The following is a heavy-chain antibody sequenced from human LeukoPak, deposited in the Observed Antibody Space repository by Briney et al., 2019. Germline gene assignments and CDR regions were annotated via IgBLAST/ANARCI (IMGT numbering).Heavy chain of an antibody. CDR1: GYTFTSYY. CDR3: ASAESRWYSITMIGGAFDI. D-gene: IGHD3-22*01. J-gene: IGHJ3*02. CDR2: INPNSGGT. Sequence: ASVKVSCKASGYTFTSYYMHWVRQAPGQGLEWMGWINPNSGGTNYAQKFQGRVTMTRDTSISTAYMELSRLRSDDTAVYYCASAESRWYSITMIGGAFDIWGQGTMVTVSS. V-gene: IGHV1-2*02.